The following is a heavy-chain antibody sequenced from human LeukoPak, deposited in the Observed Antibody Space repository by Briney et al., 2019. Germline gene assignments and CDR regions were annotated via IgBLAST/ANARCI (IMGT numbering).Heavy chain of an antibody. CDR3: ARGQTLTF. CDR2: ISYDGSNR. J-gene: IGHJ4*02. Sequence: GGSLRLSCAASGYTFSNYAMHWVRQAPGKELEWVALISYDGSNREYADSVKGRFTIYRDNAKNALYLQMNSLRAEDTGVYFCARGQTLTFWGQGTLVTVSS. CDR1: GYTFSNYA. V-gene: IGHV3-30*04.